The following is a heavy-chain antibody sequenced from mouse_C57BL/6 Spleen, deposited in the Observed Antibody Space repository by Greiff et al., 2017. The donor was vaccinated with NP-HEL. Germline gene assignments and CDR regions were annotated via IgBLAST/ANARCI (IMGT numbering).Heavy chain of an antibody. D-gene: IGHD1-1*01. V-gene: IGHV1-50*01. CDR1: GYTFTSYW. CDR2: IDPSDSYP. Sequence: QVQLQQPGAELVKPGASVKLSCKASGYTFTSYWMQWVKQRPGQGLEWIGEIDPSDSYPNYTQKFKGKATLTVATSSSTAYMQLSSLTSEDAAVYYCARGGKKATDAMDYWGQGTSVTVSS. CDR3: ARGGKKATDAMDY. J-gene: IGHJ4*01.